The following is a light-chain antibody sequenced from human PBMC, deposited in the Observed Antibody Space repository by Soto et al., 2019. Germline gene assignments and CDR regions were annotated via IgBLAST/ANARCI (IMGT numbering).Light chain of an antibody. CDR1: QSVSGW. CDR3: QQYETFSGT. J-gene: IGKJ1*01. CDR2: DAS. Sequence: DIQMTQSPSTLSASVGAAVTVTCRASQSVSGWLAWYQQKPGEAPKIIIYDASALPRGVPSRFSGSGSGTKCTLTIASLQPDDFATYYCQQYETFSGTFGPGTKVDIK. V-gene: IGKV1-5*01.